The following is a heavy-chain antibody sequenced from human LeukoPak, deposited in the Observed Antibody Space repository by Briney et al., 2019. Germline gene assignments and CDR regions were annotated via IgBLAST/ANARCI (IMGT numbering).Heavy chain of an antibody. V-gene: IGHV4-31*03. CDR2: IYYSGST. J-gene: IGHJ4*02. D-gene: IGHD3-9*01. CDR3: ARGSFDYSDY. CDR1: GGSISSGGYY. Sequence: SETLSLTCTVSGGSISSGGYYWSWIRQHPGKGLEWIGYIYYSGSTYYNPSLKSRVTISVDTSKNQFSLKLSSVTAADTAVYYYARGSFDYSDYWGQGTLVTVSS.